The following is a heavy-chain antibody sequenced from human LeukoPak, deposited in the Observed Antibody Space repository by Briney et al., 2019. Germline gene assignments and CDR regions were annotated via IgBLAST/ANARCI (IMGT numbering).Heavy chain of an antibody. CDR1: GFTFSSYG. Sequence: GGSLRLSCAASGFTFSSYGMHWVRQAPGKGLEWVAFIRYDGSNKYYADSVKGRFTISRDNSKNTLYLQLNSLRVEDTAVYYCAAGRIVGASYWYFDLWGRGTLVTVSS. CDR3: AAGRIVGASYWYFDL. D-gene: IGHD1-26*01. V-gene: IGHV3-30*02. CDR2: IRYDGSNK. J-gene: IGHJ2*01.